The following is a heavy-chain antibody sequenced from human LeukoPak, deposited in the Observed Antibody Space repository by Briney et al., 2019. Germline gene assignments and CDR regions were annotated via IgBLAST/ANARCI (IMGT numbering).Heavy chain of an antibody. CDR2: IIPIFGTA. Sequence: GASVKVSCKASGGTFSSYVISWVRQAPGQGLEWMGGIIPIFGTANYAQKFQGRVTITTDESTSTAYMELSSLRSEDTAVYYCARVGSGSYSDHWGQGTLVTVSS. J-gene: IGHJ4*02. CDR1: GGTFSSYV. D-gene: IGHD1-26*01. CDR3: ARVGSGSYSDH. V-gene: IGHV1-69*05.